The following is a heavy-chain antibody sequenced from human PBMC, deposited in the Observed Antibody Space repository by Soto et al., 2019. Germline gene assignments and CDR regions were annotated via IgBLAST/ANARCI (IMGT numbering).Heavy chain of an antibody. J-gene: IGHJ4*02. CDR1: GCAISSYY. Sequence: SDTPSLTLTVSGCAISSYYWCWIRQPPGKGLEWIGYIYYSGSTNYNPSLKSRVTISVDTSKNQFSLKLSSATAADTAVYYCARNYCSWRYSLADYCGQGTLHIVSS. V-gene: IGHV4-59*01. D-gene: IGHD3-10*01. CDR2: IYYSGST. CDR3: ARNYCSWRYSLADY.